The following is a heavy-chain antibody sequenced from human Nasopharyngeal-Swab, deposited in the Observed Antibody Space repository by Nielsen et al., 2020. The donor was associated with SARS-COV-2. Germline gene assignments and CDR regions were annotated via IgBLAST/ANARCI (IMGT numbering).Heavy chain of an antibody. CDR1: GFTFSSYG. CDR2: IWYDGSNK. J-gene: IGHJ4*02. CDR3: ARDHAVLSGSYEDY. Sequence: GESLKISCAASGFTFSSYGMHWVRQAPGKGLEWVAVIWYDGSNKYYADSVKGRFTISRDNSKNTLYLQMNSLRAEDTAVYYCARDHAVLSGSYEDYWGQGTLVTVPP. D-gene: IGHD1-26*01. V-gene: IGHV3-33*01.